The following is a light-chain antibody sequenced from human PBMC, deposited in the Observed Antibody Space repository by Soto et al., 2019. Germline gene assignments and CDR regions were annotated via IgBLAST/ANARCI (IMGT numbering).Light chain of an antibody. CDR2: DVS. Sequence: QSALTQSASVSGSPGQSITISCTGTSSDVGSYNYVSWYQQHPGKAPKLMIYDVSYRPSGVSHRFSGSKSGSTASLTISGLQAEDEAYYYCTSDTTSGTWVFGGGTQLTVL. J-gene: IGLJ3*02. CDR1: SSDVGSYNY. V-gene: IGLV2-14*03. CDR3: TSDTTSGTWV.